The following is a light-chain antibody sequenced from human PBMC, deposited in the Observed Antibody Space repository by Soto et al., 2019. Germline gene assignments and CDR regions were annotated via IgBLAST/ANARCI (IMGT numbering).Light chain of an antibody. CDR2: DAS. Sequence: DIQMTQSPSSLSASVGDRVTITCQASQDISNYLNWFQQKPGKAPKLLMYDASSLESGVPSRFSGSGSGTEFTLTISSLQPDDFATYYCQQYGTYLWTFGQGTRWIS. CDR3: QQYGTYLWT. V-gene: IGKV1-5*01. CDR1: QDISNY. J-gene: IGKJ1*01.